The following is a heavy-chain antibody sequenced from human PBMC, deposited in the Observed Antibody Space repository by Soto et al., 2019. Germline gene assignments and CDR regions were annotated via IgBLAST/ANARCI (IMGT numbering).Heavy chain of an antibody. CDR2: INSSSSYT. V-gene: IGHV3-11*05. CDR1: GFTFSDYY. Sequence: QVQLVESGGGLVKPGGSLRLSCAASGFTFSDYYMSWIRQAPGKGLEWVSYINSSSSYTNYADSVKGRFTISRDNAMNTLYLQMYSLRAEDTAVYYCARIITAAGGRRYFDLWGRGTLVTVSS. CDR3: ARIITAAGGRRYFDL. J-gene: IGHJ2*01. D-gene: IGHD6-13*01.